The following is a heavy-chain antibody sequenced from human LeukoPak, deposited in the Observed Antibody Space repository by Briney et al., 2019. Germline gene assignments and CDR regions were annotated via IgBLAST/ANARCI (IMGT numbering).Heavy chain of an antibody. J-gene: IGHJ4*02. CDR2: IYTSGST. CDR1: GGSISSYY. D-gene: IGHD6-19*01. Sequence: PSETLSLTCTVSGGSISSYYWSWIRQPAGKGLEWIGRIYTSGSTNYNPSLKSRVTMSVDTSKNQFSLKLSSVTAAGTAVYYCARDSAVAGLYYFDYWGQGTLVTVSS. V-gene: IGHV4-4*07. CDR3: ARDSAVAGLYYFDY.